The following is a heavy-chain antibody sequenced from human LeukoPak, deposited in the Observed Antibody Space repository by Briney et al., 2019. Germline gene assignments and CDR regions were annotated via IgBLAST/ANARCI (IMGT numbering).Heavy chain of an antibody. V-gene: IGHV3-21*01. D-gene: IGHD4-17*01. CDR1: GFTFNSCR. CDR3: ARDTVTTPYFDY. J-gene: IGHJ4*02. Sequence: PGGSLRLSRAPSGFTFNSCRMHWVRQAPPKGLAWVLCISSSRSYIYYAGPVKGRFTISRDNAKNSLYLQMNILRAEDTALYYCARDTVTTPYFDYWGQGTLVTVSS. CDR2: ISSSRSYI.